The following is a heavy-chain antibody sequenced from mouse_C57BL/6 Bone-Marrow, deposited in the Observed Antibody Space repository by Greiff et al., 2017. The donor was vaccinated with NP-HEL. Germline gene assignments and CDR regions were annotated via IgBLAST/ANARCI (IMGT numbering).Heavy chain of an antibody. CDR1: GYTFTSYW. V-gene: IGHV1-55*01. J-gene: IGHJ1*03. CDR3: AREGGYYPYWYFDV. D-gene: IGHD2-3*01. CDR2: IYHGSGST. Sequence: QVQLQQPGAELVKPGASVKMSCKASGYTFTSYWITWVKQRPGQGLEWIGDIYHGSGSTNYNEKFKSKATLTVDTSSSTAYMQLSSLTSEDSAVYYCAREGGYYPYWYFDVWGTGTTVTVSS.